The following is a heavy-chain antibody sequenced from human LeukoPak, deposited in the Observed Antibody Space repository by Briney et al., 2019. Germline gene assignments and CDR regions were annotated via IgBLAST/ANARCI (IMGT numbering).Heavy chain of an antibody. J-gene: IGHJ4*02. V-gene: IGHV3-15*01. CDR1: GFTFSNAW. Sequence: PGGSLRLSCAASGFTFSNAWMSWVRQAPGKGLEWVGRIKSKTDGGTTDYAAPVKVRFTISRDDSKNTLYLQMNSLKTEDTAVYYCTTDRPQYYYDSSGYYPFDYWGQGTLVTVSS. D-gene: IGHD3-22*01. CDR2: IKSKTDGGTT. CDR3: TTDRPQYYYDSSGYYPFDY.